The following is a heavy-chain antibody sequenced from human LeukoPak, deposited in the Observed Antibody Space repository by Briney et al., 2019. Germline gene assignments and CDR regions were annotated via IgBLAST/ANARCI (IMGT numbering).Heavy chain of an antibody. J-gene: IGHJ4*02. D-gene: IGHD5-18*01. CDR3: VRVGRIQYFDY. CDR2: ISSGGDTM. Sequence: GGSLRLSCGASGFTFSTYTMNWVRQAPGKGLEWVSYISSGGDTMFYADSVKGRFTMSRDNAKDSLSLQMNTLRAEDTAVYYCVRVGRIQYFDYWGQGTLVTVSS. V-gene: IGHV3-48*04. CDR1: GFTFSTYT.